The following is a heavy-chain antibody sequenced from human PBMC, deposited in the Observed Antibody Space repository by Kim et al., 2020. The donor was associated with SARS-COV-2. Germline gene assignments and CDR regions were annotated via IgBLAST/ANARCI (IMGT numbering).Heavy chain of an antibody. J-gene: IGHJ5*02. CDR1: GGTFSSYA. CDR2: IIPILGIA. Sequence: SVKVSCKASGGTFSSYAISWVRQAPGQGLEWMGRIIPILGIANYAQKFQGRVTITADKSTSTAYMELSSLRSEDTAVYYCARVMVDVYSSSWPSDWFDPWGQGTLVTVSS. CDR3: ARVMVDVYSSSWPSDWFDP. D-gene: IGHD6-13*01. V-gene: IGHV1-69*04.